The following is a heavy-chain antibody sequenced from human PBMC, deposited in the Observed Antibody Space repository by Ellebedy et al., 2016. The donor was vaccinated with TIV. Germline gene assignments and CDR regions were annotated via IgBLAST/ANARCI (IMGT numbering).Heavy chain of an antibody. J-gene: IGHJ4*02. V-gene: IGHV1-69*06. CDR3: AKREGYNYGSFDS. CDR1: GGTFSSYS. D-gene: IGHD5-24*01. CDR2: IIHVFGKA. Sequence: AASVKVSCKASGGTFSSYSINWVRQAPGQGLEWMGGIIHVFGKANYAQRFQGRVTISADKFARTAYMELSSLRSEDTAVYYCAKREGYNYGSFDSWGQGTLVTVSS.